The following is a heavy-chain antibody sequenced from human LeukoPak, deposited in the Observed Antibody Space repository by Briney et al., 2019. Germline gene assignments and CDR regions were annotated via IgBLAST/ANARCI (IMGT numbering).Heavy chain of an antibody. J-gene: IGHJ5*02. CDR2: IKNDGSAT. CDR3: TKSDWFDP. V-gene: IGHV3-74*01. Sequence: GSLRLSCAASGFTFSGYWMHWVRQVPGKGLIWVSRIKNDGSATSYADSVKGRFIISRDNAKSTLYLQMNGLKAEDTAVYYCTKSDWFDPWGQGTLVIVSS. CDR1: GFTFSGYW.